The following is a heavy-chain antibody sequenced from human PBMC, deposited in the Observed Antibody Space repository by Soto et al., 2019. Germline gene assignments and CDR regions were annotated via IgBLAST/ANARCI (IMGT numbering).Heavy chain of an antibody. V-gene: IGHV1-69*13. D-gene: IGHD3-16*01. CDR1: GGTFSSYA. J-gene: IGHJ1*01. Sequence: GASVKVSCKASGGTFSSYAISWVRQAPGQGLEWMGGIIAFFGEANYAQKFQGRVTITADESTSTAYMEVSSLRSEDTAGYYCARGPLYENVRGISLPDCIQHWGQGTLVTVSS. CDR2: IIAFFGEA. CDR3: ARGPLYENVRGISLPDCIQH.